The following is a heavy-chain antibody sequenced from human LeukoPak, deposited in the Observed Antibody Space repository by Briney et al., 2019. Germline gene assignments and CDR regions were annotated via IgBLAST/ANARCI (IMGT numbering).Heavy chain of an antibody. CDR1: GGTFSSYA. CDR3: ATARLSYGDGPGYFDY. Sequence: GASVKVSCKASGGTFSSYAISWVRQAPGQGLEWMGGIIPIFGTANYAQKFQGRVTITADESTSTAHMELSSLRSEDAAVYYCATARLSYGDGPGYFDYWGQGTLVTVSS. J-gene: IGHJ4*02. CDR2: IIPIFGTA. D-gene: IGHD4-17*01. V-gene: IGHV1-69*13.